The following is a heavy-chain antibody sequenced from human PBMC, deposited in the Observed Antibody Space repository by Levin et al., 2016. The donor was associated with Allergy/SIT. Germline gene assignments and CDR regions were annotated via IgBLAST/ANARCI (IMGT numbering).Heavy chain of an antibody. Sequence: SETLSLTCAVQGVSFNDYYWNWIRQPPGKGLEWIGEIHYNGYTNYNPSLKSRVTISLDASRSQFSLNLKSATAADTAVYYCAKGGLRRRGQGLRRNWYFDLWGRDTLVTVSS. CDR2: IHYNGYT. V-gene: IGHV4-34*01. D-gene: IGHD4-17*01. CDR1: GVSFNDYY. J-gene: IGHJ2*01. CDR3: AKGGLRRRGQGLRRNWYFDL.